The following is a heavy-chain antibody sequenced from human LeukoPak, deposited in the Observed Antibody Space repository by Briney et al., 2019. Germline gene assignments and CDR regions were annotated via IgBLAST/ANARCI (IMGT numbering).Heavy chain of an antibody. Sequence: SETLSLTCTVSGYSISSGYYWGWIRPPPGKGLEWIGSIYHSGSTYYNPSLKSRVTISVDTSKNQFSLKLSSVTAADTAVYYCARDREEGQWLLRRFFDYWGQGTLVTVSS. CDR3: ARDREEGQWLLRRFFDY. V-gene: IGHV4-38-2*02. D-gene: IGHD6-19*01. CDR1: GYSISSGYY. CDR2: IYHSGST. J-gene: IGHJ4*02.